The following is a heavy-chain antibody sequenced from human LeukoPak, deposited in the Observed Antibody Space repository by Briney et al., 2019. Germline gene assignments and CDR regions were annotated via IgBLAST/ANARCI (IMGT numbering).Heavy chain of an antibody. CDR3: ARAGHYDSSGYYYAY. CDR1: GGSVSSGGYY. CDR2: IYYSGST. J-gene: IGHJ4*02. V-gene: IGHV4-61*08. D-gene: IGHD3-22*01. Sequence: PSQTLSLTCTVSGGSVSSGGYYWSWIRQPPGKGLEWIGYIYYSGSTNYNPSLKSRVTISVDTSKNQFSLKLSSVTAADTAVYYCARAGHYDSSGYYYAYWGQGTLVTVSS.